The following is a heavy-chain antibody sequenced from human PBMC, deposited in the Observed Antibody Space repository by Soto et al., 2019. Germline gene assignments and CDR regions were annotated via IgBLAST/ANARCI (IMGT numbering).Heavy chain of an antibody. CDR2: VYYSGST. CDR3: ATESSGSSPLPFDS. V-gene: IGHV4-30-4*01. J-gene: IGHJ4*02. Sequence: QVLLEESGPGLVKPSQTLSLTCTVSGGSVSSGYHYWSWIRQPPGKGLEWIGYVYYSGSTYYNPSLGSRVTISIDTSKNQFSLKLNPVTASDAAVYFCATESSGSSPLPFDSWGQGALVSVSS. CDR1: GGSVSSGYHY. D-gene: IGHD3-22*01.